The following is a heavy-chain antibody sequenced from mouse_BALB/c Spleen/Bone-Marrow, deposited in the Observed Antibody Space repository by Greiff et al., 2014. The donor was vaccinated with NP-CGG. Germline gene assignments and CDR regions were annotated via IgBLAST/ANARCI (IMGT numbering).Heavy chain of an antibody. CDR1: GYTFTSSV. Sequence: EVQLVESGPELVKPGASVKMSCKASGYTFTSSVMHWVKQKPGQGLEWIGYINPYNDGNKYNEKFKGKATLTSDKSSSTAYMELSSLTSEDSAVYYCARPYYGNYDAMDYWGQGTSVTVSS. CDR2: INPYNDGN. D-gene: IGHD2-10*01. CDR3: ARPYYGNYDAMDY. J-gene: IGHJ4*01. V-gene: IGHV1-14*01.